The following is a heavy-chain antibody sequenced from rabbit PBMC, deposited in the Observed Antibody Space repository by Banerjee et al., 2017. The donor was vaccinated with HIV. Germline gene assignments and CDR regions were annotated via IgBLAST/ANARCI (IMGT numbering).Heavy chain of an antibody. D-gene: IGHD6-1*01. CDR2: IYAGSSGST. CDR3: AREDGFYGTGGCAYTKFNL. J-gene: IGHJ4*01. V-gene: IGHV1S40*01. CDR1: GFSLSYYA. Sequence: QSVEESGGDLVKPGASLTLTCTVSGFSLSYYAVSWVRQAPGKGLEWIACIYAGSSGSTHYASWAKGRFTISKTSSTTVTLQMTSLTAADTATYFCAREDGFYGTGGCAYTKFNLRGPGTLVTVS.